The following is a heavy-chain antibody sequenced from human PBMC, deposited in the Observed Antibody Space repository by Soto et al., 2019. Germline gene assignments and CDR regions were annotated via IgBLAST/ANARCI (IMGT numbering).Heavy chain of an antibody. CDR2: IYHSGST. CDR3: ARAYNWKLDY. V-gene: IGHV4-4*02. J-gene: IGHJ4*02. Sequence: SETLSLTCAVSGGSISNIYWWSWVRQPPGKGLEWIGEIYHSGSTNYNPSLKSRVTISVDKSKNQFSLELSSVTAADTAVYYCARAYNWKLDYWGQGTLVTVXS. CDR1: GGSISNIYW. D-gene: IGHD1-1*01.